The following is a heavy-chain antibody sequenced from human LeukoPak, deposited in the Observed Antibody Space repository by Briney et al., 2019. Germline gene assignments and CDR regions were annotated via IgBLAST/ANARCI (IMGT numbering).Heavy chain of an antibody. D-gene: IGHD2-15*01. CDR2: IYYSGST. CDR3: ARRSSFYSFDY. V-gene: IGHV4-39*01. J-gene: IGHJ4*02. CDR1: GGSISSSSYY. Sequence: KASETLSLTCTVSGGSISSSSYYWGWIRQPPGKGLEWIGSIYYSGSTYYNPSLKSRVTISVDTSKNQFSLKLSSVTAADTAVYYCARRSSFYSFDYWGQGTLVTVSS.